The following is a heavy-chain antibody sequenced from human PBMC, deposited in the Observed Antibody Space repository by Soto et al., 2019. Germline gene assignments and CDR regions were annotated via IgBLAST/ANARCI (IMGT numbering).Heavy chain of an antibody. CDR1: GFTFSSYA. Sequence: GGSLRLSCAASGFTFSSYAMSWVRQAPGKGLEWVSAISGSGGSTYYADSVKGRFTISRDNSKSTLYLQMNSLRAEDTAVYYCAKDQSVLLWFGESYNWFDPWGQGTLVTVSS. J-gene: IGHJ5*02. D-gene: IGHD3-10*01. CDR2: ISGSGGST. V-gene: IGHV3-23*01. CDR3: AKDQSVLLWFGESYNWFDP.